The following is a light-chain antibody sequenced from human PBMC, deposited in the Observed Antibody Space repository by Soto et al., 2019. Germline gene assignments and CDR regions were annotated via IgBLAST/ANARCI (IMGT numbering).Light chain of an antibody. V-gene: IGKV3-15*01. CDR2: DAS. CDR1: QSVSSK. J-gene: IGKJ4*01. CDR3: HQYNDWHPGLT. Sequence: ETVMTQSPATLSVSPGERVTLSCRASQSVSSKLAWYQQKPGQAPRLLIYDASTRATGIPGRYSGSGSGKEFTLNSRGLQSEVSAVYYCHQYNDWHPGLTFGGGTKVEIK.